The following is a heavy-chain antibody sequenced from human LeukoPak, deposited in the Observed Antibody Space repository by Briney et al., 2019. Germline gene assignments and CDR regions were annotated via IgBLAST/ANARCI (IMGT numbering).Heavy chain of an antibody. CDR3: ARGPQGLTRYYTHYYYYMDV. D-gene: IGHD3-3*01. CDR2: MNPNSGNT. V-gene: IGHV1-8*03. J-gene: IGHJ6*03. Sequence: ASVKVSCKASGYTFTSYDTNWVRQATGQGLEWMGWMNPNSGNTGYAQKFQGRVTITRNTSISTAYMELSSLRSEDTAVYYCARGPQGLTRYYTHYYYYMDVWGKGTTVTVSS. CDR1: GYTFTSYD.